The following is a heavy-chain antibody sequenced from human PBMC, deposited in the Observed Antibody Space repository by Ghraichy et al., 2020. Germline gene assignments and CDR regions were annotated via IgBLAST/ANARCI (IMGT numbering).Heavy chain of an antibody. CDR1: GGSFSGYY. J-gene: IGHJ4*02. V-gene: IGHV4-34*01. D-gene: IGHD2-15*01. CDR3: ARRRSRVVVVAAPLDY. Sequence: SQTLSLTCAVYGGSFSGYYWSWIRQPPGKGLEWIGEINHSGSTNYNPSLKSRVTISVDTSKNQFSLKLSSVTAADTAVYYCARRRSRVVVVAAPLDYWGQGTLVTVSS. CDR2: INHSGST.